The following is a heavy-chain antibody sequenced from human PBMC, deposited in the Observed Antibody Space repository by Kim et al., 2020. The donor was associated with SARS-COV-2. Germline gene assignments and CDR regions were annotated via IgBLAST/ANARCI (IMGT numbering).Heavy chain of an antibody. V-gene: IGHV1-69*13. Sequence: SVKVSCKASGGTFSSYAISWVRQAPGQGLEWMGGIIPIFGTANYAQKFQGRVTITADESTSTAYMELSSLRSEDTAVYYCARDSTWDTAMVRYYYYGMDVWGQGTTVTVSS. CDR3: ARDSTWDTAMVRYYYYGMDV. CDR1: GGTFSSYA. J-gene: IGHJ6*02. CDR2: IIPIFGTA. D-gene: IGHD5-18*01.